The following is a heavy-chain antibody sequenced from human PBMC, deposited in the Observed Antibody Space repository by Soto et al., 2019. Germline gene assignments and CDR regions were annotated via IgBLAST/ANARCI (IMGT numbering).Heavy chain of an antibody. D-gene: IGHD4-17*01. CDR3: ARWSYGDYYYYYGMDV. Sequence: SETLSLTCTVSGGSISSYYWSWIRQPPGKGLEWIGYIYYSGSTNYNPSLKSRVTISVDTSKNQFSLKLSSVTAADTAVYYCARWSYGDYYYYYGMDVWGQGTTVTVS. CDR1: GGSISSYY. CDR2: IYYSGST. J-gene: IGHJ6*02. V-gene: IGHV4-59*01.